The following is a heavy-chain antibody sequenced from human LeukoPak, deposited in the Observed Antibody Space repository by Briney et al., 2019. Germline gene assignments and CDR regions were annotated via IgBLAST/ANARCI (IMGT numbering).Heavy chain of an antibody. V-gene: IGHV3-53*05. CDR1: GLTVSNNY. CDR3: ARGPIVVVPAGMDV. D-gene: IGHD2-2*01. J-gene: IGHJ6*02. CDR2: IYSDGST. Sequence: GSLRLSCAPSGLTVSNNYMSWVRQAPGKGLEWVSGIYSDGSTHYADSVKGRFTISRDNSKNTLYLQMNSLRAEDTAVYYCARGPIVVVPAGMDVWGQGTTVTVSS.